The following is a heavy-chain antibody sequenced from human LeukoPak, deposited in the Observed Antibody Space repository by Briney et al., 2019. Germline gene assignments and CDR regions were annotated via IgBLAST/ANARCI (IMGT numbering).Heavy chain of an antibody. CDR3: ARSSSSWDVHYYYMDV. V-gene: IGHV3-21*01. CDR1: GFTFSSYS. CDR2: ISSSSSYI. D-gene: IGHD6-13*01. Sequence: GGSLRLSCAASGFTFSSYSMNWVRQAPGKGLEWVSSISSSSSYIYYAGSVKGRFTISRDNAKNSLYLQMNSLRAEDTAVYYCARSSSSWDVHYYYMDVWGKGTTVTVSS. J-gene: IGHJ6*03.